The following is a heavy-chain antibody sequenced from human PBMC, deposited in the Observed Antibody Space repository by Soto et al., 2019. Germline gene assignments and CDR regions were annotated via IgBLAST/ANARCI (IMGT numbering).Heavy chain of an antibody. CDR1: GGSISSGGYY. J-gene: IGHJ6*02. CDR3: ARVVDYDFWSGYHPPQGMDV. CDR2: IYYSGST. Sequence: QVQLQESGPGLVKPSQTLSLTCTVSGGSISSGGYYWSWIRQHPGKGLEWIGYIYYSGSTYSNPSLKSRVTISVDTSKNQFSLKLSSVTAADTAVYYCARVVDYDFWSGYHPPQGMDVWGQGTTVTVSS. D-gene: IGHD3-3*01. V-gene: IGHV4-31*03.